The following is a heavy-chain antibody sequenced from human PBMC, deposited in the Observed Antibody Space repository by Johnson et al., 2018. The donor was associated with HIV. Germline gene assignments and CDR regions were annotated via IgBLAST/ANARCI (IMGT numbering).Heavy chain of an antibody. J-gene: IGHJ3*02. CDR3: ARDVANYYDPVAFDI. Sequence: EQLVESGGGLVQPGGSLRLSCAASGFTVSSNYMSWVRQAPGKGLEWVSVIYSGGSTYYADSVKGRFTISRDNSKNTLYLQMNSLRAEDTAVYYCARDVANYYDPVAFDIWGQGTMVTVSS. V-gene: IGHV3-66*01. D-gene: IGHD3-22*01. CDR1: GFTVSSNY. CDR2: IYSGGST.